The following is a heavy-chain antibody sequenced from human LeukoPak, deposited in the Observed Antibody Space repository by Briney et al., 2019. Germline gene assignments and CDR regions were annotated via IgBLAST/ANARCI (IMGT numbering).Heavy chain of an antibody. J-gene: IGHJ4*02. V-gene: IGHV3-74*01. CDR2: IDTDGSFT. Sequence: GGSLRLSCAASGFTFSSYWMHWVRQAPGKGLVWVSRIDTDGSFTSYADSVRGRFTISRDNAKNTLYLQMSSLRAEDTAVYYCIRGRVGAPGIYYWGQGTLVTVSS. CDR3: IRGRVGAPGIYY. CDR1: GFTFSSYW. D-gene: IGHD1-26*01.